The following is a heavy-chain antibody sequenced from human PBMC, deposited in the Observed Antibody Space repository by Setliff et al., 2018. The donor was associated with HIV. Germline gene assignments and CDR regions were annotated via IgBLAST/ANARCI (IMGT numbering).Heavy chain of an antibody. Sequence: GESLKISCAASGFTFSSYWMHWVRQVPGKGLVWVSRINSDGSSTTYADFVKGRFTISRNNAKNTLYLQMNSLRAEDTAVYSCARARGGNSEWSCWGQGTLVTVSS. CDR2: INSDGSST. V-gene: IGHV3-74*03. CDR3: ARARGGNSEWSC. D-gene: IGHD2-15*01. J-gene: IGHJ4*02. CDR1: GFTFSSYW.